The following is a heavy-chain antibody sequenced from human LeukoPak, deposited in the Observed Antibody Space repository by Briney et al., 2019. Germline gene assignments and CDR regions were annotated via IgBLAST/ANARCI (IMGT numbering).Heavy chain of an antibody. CDR3: ANYGGSGSYVGDY. CDR1: EFTFRNYS. D-gene: IGHD1-26*01. CDR2: ISASGNSI. J-gene: IGHJ4*02. V-gene: IGHV3-21*01. Sequence: PGGSLRLSCTASEFTFRNYSMSWVRQAPGTGLEWVSSISASGNSIYYADSVKGRFTISRDNADNSLFLQMKSLRAEDTAVYYCANYGGSGSYVGDYWGQGTLVTVSS.